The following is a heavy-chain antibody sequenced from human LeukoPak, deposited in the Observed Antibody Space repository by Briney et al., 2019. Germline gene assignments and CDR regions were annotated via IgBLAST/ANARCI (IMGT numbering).Heavy chain of an antibody. V-gene: IGHV4-39*07. CDR3: ARRKGYVGWFDP. Sequence: SETLSLTCTVSGGSISSSSYYWGWIRQPPGKGLEWIGSIYYSGSTYYNPSLKSRVTISVDTSKNQFSLKLSSVTAADTAVYYCARRKGYVGWFDPWGQGTLVTVSS. D-gene: IGHD1-1*01. CDR2: IYYSGST. CDR1: GGSISSSSYY. J-gene: IGHJ5*02.